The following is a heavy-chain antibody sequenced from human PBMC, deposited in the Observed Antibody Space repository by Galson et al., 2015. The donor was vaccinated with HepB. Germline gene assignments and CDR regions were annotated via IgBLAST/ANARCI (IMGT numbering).Heavy chain of an antibody. V-gene: IGHV3-15*01. Sequence: SLRLSCAASGFSFTKAWMSWVRQAPGKGLEWVGRIKSKIDGGTTDYAAPGKGRFTISKDDSKDTLYLQMTSLEIEDTAVYYCTTGFYRPWLVEDYYSDYWGQGTLVTVSS. J-gene: IGHJ4*02. CDR1: GFSFTKAW. CDR3: TTGFYRPWLVEDYYSDY. D-gene: IGHD6-19*01. CDR2: IKSKIDGGTT.